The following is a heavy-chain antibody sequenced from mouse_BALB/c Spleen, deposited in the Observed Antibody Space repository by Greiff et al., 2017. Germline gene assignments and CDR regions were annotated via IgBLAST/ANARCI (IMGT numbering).Heavy chain of an antibody. Sequence: EVQLVESGGDLVKPGGSLKLSCAASGFTFSSYGMSWVRQTPDKRLEWVATISSGGSYTYYPDSVKGRFTISRDNAKNTLYLQMSSLKSEDTAMYYCARLYGSSYFDYWGQGTTLTVSS. D-gene: IGHD1-1*01. V-gene: IGHV5-6*01. CDR3: ARLYGSSYFDY. J-gene: IGHJ2*01. CDR1: GFTFSSYG. CDR2: ISSGGSYT.